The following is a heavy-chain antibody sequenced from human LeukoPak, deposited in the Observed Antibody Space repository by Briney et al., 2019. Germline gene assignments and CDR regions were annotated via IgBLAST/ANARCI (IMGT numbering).Heavy chain of an antibody. Sequence: GGSLRLSCAASGFTFNRSWMSWVRQAPGKGLEWVANIKQDGSEKYYVDSVKGRFTISRDNAKNSLYLQMNSLRAGDTAVFYCARAQFTMVRGVAIPLFDYWGQGTLVTVSS. D-gene: IGHD3-10*01. J-gene: IGHJ4*02. V-gene: IGHV3-7*03. CDR3: ARAQFTMVRGVAIPLFDY. CDR2: IKQDGSEK. CDR1: GFTFNRSW.